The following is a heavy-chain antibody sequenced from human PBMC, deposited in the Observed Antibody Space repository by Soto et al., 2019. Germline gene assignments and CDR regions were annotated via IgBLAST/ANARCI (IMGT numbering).Heavy chain of an antibody. Sequence: SETLSLTCAGYGGSFSGYYWSGGRQPPGKGLAWIGEINHSGSTNYNPSLKSRVTISVDTSKNQCSLKLSSVTAADTAVYYCASHYYGSGTDSSNFDYWGQGTLVTVSS. J-gene: IGHJ4*02. CDR3: ASHYYGSGTDSSNFDY. CDR2: INHSGST. CDR1: GGSFSGYY. V-gene: IGHV4-34*01. D-gene: IGHD3-10*01.